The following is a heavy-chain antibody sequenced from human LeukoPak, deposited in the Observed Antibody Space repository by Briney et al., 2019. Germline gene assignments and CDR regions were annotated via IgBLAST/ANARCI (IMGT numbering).Heavy chain of an antibody. CDR1: GGTFSSYA. CDR2: IIPIFGTA. D-gene: IGHD5-12*01. J-gene: IGHJ4*02. V-gene: IGHV1-69*13. CDR3: ARGIVATITTAFDY. Sequence: SVKVSCKASGGTFSSYAISWVRQAPGQGLEWMGGIIPIFGTANYAQKFQGRVTITADESTSTAYMELSSLRSEDTAVYYCARGIVATITTAFDYWGQGTLVTVS.